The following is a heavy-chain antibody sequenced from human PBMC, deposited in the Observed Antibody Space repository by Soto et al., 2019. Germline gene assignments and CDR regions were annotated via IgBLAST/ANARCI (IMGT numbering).Heavy chain of an antibody. J-gene: IGHJ4*02. CDR2: ISDTGGNT. V-gene: IGHV3-23*01. CDR1: GFTFSSYT. CDR3: ARGGNSWYNY. Sequence: EVQLLESGGGLVQPWGSLRLSCAASGFTFSSYTMAWVRQAPGKGLDWVSSISDTGGNTYYADSVKGRFTISRDNSKNTLYLQMNSLRADDTALYYCARGGNSWYNYWGQGALVTVSS. D-gene: IGHD6-13*01.